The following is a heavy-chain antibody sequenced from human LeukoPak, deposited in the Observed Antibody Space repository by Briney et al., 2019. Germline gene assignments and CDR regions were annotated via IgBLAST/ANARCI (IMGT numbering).Heavy chain of an antibody. J-gene: IGHJ4*02. CDR1: GFTFSSYW. Sequence: PGGSLRLSCAASGFTFSSYWMSWVRQAPGKGLEWVANIKQDGSEKNYVDSVKGRFTISRDDAKNSLYLQMNSLRAKDTAVYYCARDLYSGSYNEDWWGQGTLVTVSS. CDR3: ARDLYSGSYNEDW. V-gene: IGHV3-7*01. D-gene: IGHD1-26*01. CDR2: IKQDGSEK.